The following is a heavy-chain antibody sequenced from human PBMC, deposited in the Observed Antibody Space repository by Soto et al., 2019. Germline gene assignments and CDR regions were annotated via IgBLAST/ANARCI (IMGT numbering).Heavy chain of an antibody. CDR3: ARDSSLETGEVDY. Sequence: SETLSLTCTVPGGSISSYYWSWIRQPPGKGLEWIGYIYYSGSTNYNPSLKSRVTISVDTSKNQFSLKLSSVTAADTAVYYCARDSSLETGEVDYWGQGTLVTVSS. V-gene: IGHV4-59*01. CDR2: IYYSGST. J-gene: IGHJ4*02. CDR1: GGSISSYY.